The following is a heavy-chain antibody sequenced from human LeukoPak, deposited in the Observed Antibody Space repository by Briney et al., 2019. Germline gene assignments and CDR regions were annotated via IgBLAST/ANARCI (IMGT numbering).Heavy chain of an antibody. CDR1: GGSISSGDYY. CDR2: IYYSGST. J-gene: IGHJ4*02. Sequence: PSQTLSLTCTVSGGSISSGDYYWSWIRQPPGKGLEWIGYIYYSGSTYYNPSLKSRVTISVDTSKNQFSLKLSSATAADTAVYYCARVGVYYYGSGSYYIFDYWGQGTLVTVSS. CDR3: ARVGVYYYGSGSYYIFDY. V-gene: IGHV4-30-4*08. D-gene: IGHD3-10*01.